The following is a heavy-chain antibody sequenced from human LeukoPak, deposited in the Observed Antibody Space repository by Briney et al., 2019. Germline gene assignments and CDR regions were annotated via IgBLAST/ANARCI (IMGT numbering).Heavy chain of an antibody. J-gene: IGHJ4*02. Sequence: KPGRSLRLSCTASGFTFGDYAMSWFRQAPGKGLEWVGFIRSKAYGGTTEYAESVKGRFTISRDDSKSIAYLQMNSLKTEDTAVYYCTRDRGSPTYYDFWSGSAPDSFDYWGQGTLVTVSS. D-gene: IGHD3-3*01. V-gene: IGHV3-49*05. CDR1: GFTFGDYA. CDR2: IRSKAYGGTT. CDR3: TRDRGSPTYYDFWSGSAPDSFDY.